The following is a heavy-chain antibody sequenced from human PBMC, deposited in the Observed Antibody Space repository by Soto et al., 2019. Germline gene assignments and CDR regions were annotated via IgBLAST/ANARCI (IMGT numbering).Heavy chain of an antibody. J-gene: IGHJ4*02. CDR2: IYYSGRT. D-gene: IGHD3-16*02. Sequence: QVQLQESGPGLVRPSETLSLTCSVSGGSISDYQWNWIRQSPGKGLEWIGYIYYSGRTNYNPSIKSRVTISLDTSTNQLSLRLRSVTDADTAVYYCARMTGLGEISPYIDYWRQGTLVTVSS. V-gene: IGHV4-59*01. CDR3: ARMTGLGEISPYIDY. CDR1: GGSISDYQ.